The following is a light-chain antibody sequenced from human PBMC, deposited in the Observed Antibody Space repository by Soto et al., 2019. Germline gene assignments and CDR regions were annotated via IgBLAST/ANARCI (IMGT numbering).Light chain of an antibody. CDR1: QSISSW. J-gene: IGKJ1*01. CDR3: QQYNSYSRT. CDR2: EAS. V-gene: IGKV1-5*01. Sequence: DIQRTQSPSTLSASVGDRVTISGVASQSISSWVAWYQQKPGKAPKLRSYEASSLESGVPSRFSGSGSGTEFTLTSSSLQPDDFATYYCQQYNSYSRTFGQGTKVDIK.